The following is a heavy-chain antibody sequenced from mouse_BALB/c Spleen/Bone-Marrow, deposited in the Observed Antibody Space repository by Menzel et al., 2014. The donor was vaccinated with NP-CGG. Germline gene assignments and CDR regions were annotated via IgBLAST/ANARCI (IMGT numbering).Heavy chain of an antibody. Sequence: EVMLVESGGGLVKSGGSLKLSCAASGFTFNSYGMSWVRQTPEKRLEWVATISGGGSYTFYPDSVKGRFTISRDNAKNNLYMQLSSLRSEATALYYCARHGYYDQPEFSFIYWVQGTLVTVSA. CDR3: ARHGYYDQPEFSFIY. J-gene: IGHJ3*01. CDR1: GFTFNSYG. V-gene: IGHV5-9-2*01. CDR2: ISGGGSYT. D-gene: IGHD2-4*01.